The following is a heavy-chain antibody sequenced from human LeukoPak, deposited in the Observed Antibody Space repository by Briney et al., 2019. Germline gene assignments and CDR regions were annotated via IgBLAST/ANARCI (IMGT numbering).Heavy chain of an antibody. CDR3: ARVPISTTARGYFDY. CDR2: IYYSGST. J-gene: IGHJ4*02. D-gene: IGHD4-17*01. V-gene: IGHV4-61*08. Sequence: PSETLSLTCTVSGGSVISGGYYWSWIWQPPGKGLEWIGSIYYSGSTSYNPSLKSRVTISVDTSKNKFSLKLSSVTSADTAVYYCARVPISTTARGYFDYWGQGTLVTVSS. CDR1: GGSVISGGYY.